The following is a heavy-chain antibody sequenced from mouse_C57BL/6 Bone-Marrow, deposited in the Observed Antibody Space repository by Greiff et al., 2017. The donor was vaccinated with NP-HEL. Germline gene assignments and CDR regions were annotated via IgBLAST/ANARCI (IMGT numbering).Heavy chain of an antibody. CDR1: GFTFSDFY. D-gene: IGHD1-1*01. CDR2: SRNKANDYTT. Sequence: EVQRVESGGGLVQSGRSLRLSCATSGFTFSDFYMEWVRQAPGKGLEWIAASRNKANDYTTEYSASVKGRFIVSRDTSQSILYLQMNALRAEDTAIYYCARDAYGSSPYWYFDVWGTGTTVTVSS. V-gene: IGHV7-1*01. CDR3: ARDAYGSSPYWYFDV. J-gene: IGHJ1*03.